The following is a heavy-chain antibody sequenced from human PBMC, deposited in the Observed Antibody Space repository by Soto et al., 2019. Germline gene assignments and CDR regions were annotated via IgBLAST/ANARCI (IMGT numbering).Heavy chain of an antibody. J-gene: IGHJ4*02. D-gene: IGHD6-25*01. CDR2: INPNRGVT. CDR1: GYTFTDYC. Sequence: KVSCKASGYTFTDYCLHWVRQAPGQGLEWMGWINPNRGVTNYAQKFQGRVTLTRDTSITTVYMELGSLKSDDTAIYYCARDRQGRIGRFRDSSGLDYWGQGTLVTVSS. CDR3: ARDRQGRIGRFRDSSGLDY. V-gene: IGHV1-2*02.